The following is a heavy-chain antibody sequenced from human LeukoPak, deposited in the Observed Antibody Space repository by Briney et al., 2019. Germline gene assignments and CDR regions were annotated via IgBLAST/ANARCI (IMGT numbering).Heavy chain of an antibody. V-gene: IGHV5-51*01. D-gene: IGHD3-22*01. CDR2: IYPGDSDT. CDR1: GYSFTSYW. J-gene: IGHJ5*02. CDR3: ARRNRYYDSSGYYYFDWFDP. Sequence: GESLKISCKGSGYSFTSYWIGWVRQMPGKGLEWMGIIYPGDSDTRYSPSFQGQVTISADKSISTAYLQWSSLKASDTAMYYCARRNRYYDSSGYYYFDWFDPGAREPWSPSPQ.